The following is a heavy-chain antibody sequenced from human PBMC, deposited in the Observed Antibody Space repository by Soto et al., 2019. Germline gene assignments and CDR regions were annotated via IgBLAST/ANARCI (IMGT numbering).Heavy chain of an antibody. D-gene: IGHD3-10*01. CDR2: INHSGST. CDR3: ARGRDGMDV. Sequence: SETLSLTCAAYGGSFSGYYWSWIRQPPGKGLEWIGEINHSGSTNYNPSLKSRVTISVDTSKNQFSLKLSSVTAADTAVYYCARGRDGMDVWGQGTTVTVYS. CDR1: GGSFSGYY. V-gene: IGHV4-34*01. J-gene: IGHJ6*02.